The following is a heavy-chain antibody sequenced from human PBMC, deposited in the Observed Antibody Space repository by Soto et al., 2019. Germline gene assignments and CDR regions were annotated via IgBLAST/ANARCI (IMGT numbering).Heavy chain of an antibody. Sequence: PGGSLRLSCAASGFTFSSYGMHWVRQAPGKGLEWVAVIWYDGSNKYYADSVKGRFTISRDNAKNTLYLQMNSLRAEDTAVYYCARDLDGYSYVGVDYWGQGTLVTVSS. CDR1: GFTFSSYG. J-gene: IGHJ4*02. D-gene: IGHD5-18*01. V-gene: IGHV3-33*01. CDR3: ARDLDGYSYVGVDY. CDR2: IWYDGSNK.